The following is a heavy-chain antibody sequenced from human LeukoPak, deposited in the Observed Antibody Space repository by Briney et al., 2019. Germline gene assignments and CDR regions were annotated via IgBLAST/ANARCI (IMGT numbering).Heavy chain of an antibody. J-gene: IGHJ4*02. CDR3: ARPHTYYYDSSGYYFSYFDY. D-gene: IGHD3-22*01. V-gene: IGHV5-51*01. CDR1: GYSFTSYW. CDR2: IYPGDSDT. Sequence: GESLKISCKGSGYSFTSYWIGWVRQMPGKGLEWMGIIYPGDSDTRYSPSFQGQVTISADKSISTAYLQWSSLKASDTAMYYCARPHTYYYDSSGYYFSYFDYWGQGTLVTVSS.